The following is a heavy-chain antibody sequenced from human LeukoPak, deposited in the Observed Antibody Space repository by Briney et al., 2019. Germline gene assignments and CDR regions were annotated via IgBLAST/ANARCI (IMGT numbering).Heavy chain of an antibody. CDR1: GFSFSSYA. CDR3: AKGYYYGSGSYPFDAFDI. J-gene: IGHJ3*02. V-gene: IGHV3-23*01. CDR2: ISGSGGST. D-gene: IGHD3-10*01. Sequence: GGSLRLSCATSGFSFSSYAMSWVRQAPGKGLEWVSAISGSGGSTYYADSVKGRFTISRDNSKNTLYLQMNSLRAEDTAVYYCAKGYYYGSGSYPFDAFDIWGQGTMVTVSS.